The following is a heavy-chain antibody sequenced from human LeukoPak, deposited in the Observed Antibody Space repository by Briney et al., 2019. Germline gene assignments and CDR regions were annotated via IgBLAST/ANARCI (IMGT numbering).Heavy chain of an antibody. CDR1: GGSISSYY. V-gene: IGHV4-4*07. J-gene: IGHJ6*03. Sequence: SETLSLTCTVSGGSISSYYWSWIRQPAGKGLEWIGRIYTSGSTNYNPSLKSRVTMSVDTSKNQFSLKLSSVTAADTAVYYCAGTRLCGTSCQSLSYYYYMDVWGKGTTVTVSS. CDR2: IYTSGST. CDR3: AGTRLCGTSCQSLSYYYYMDV. D-gene: IGHD2-2*01.